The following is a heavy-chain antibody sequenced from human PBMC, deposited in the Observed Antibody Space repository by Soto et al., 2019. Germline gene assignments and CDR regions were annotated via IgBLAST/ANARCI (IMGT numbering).Heavy chain of an antibody. V-gene: IGHV4-31*03. D-gene: IGHD3-10*01. Sequence: QVRLQESGPGLVRPSQTLSLTCTVSGDSISSGSFYWNWIRQHPEKGLEWIGYIFHSGSAYYNPSLKSRATIFVDTSKNQYSLKLSSVTAADTAVYFCARSEDYYGSGTYAGHALDYLGQGTLVIVSS. CDR3: ARSEDYYGSGTYAGHALDY. CDR2: IFHSGSA. CDR1: GDSISSGSFY. J-gene: IGHJ4*02.